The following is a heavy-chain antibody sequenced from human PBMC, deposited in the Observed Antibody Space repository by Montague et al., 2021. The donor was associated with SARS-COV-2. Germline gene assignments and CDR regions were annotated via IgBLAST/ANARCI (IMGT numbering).Heavy chain of an antibody. CDR3: AGGTYMGVDF. Sequence: SLSLSCAASGFTFSNYAMTWVRRTPGKGPDWVSTISGGGDSTSYADPVKGRFTISRDNSQNTLYLQVNSLRAEDTAVYYCAGGTYMGVDFWGQGTLVTVSS. D-gene: IGHD1-26*01. CDR1: GFTFSNYA. J-gene: IGHJ4*02. CDR2: ISGGGDST. V-gene: IGHV3-23*01.